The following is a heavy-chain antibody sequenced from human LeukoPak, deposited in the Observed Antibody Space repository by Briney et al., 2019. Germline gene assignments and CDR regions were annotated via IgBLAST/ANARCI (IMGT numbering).Heavy chain of an antibody. J-gene: IGHJ5*02. V-gene: IGHV3-48*03. D-gene: IGHD1-14*01. CDR2: ISGSGNTM. CDR3: AGDRPGTTYGFAH. Sequence: GRSLRLSCLASGFIFSDYEMNWVRQAPGKGLEYISYISGSGNTMNYADSVKGRFVISRDNAKNSLHLQMNSLRVEDTAFYYCAGDRPGTTYGFAHWGQGTLVSVSS. CDR1: GFIFSDYE.